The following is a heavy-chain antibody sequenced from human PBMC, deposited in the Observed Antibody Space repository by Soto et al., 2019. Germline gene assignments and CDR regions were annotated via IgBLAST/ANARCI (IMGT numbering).Heavy chain of an antibody. V-gene: IGHV3-30*18. J-gene: IGHJ4*02. CDR1: GFTFSAYG. CDR3: AKTVHYRSYDRSSYFDY. CDR2: ISYDGNSQ. D-gene: IGHD3-22*01. Sequence: PGGSLRLSCAASGFTFSAYGMHWVRQAPGKGLEWVAIISYDGNSQDYADSVKGRFTISRDNSKNTLYMEMNSLRTEDTAVYYCAKTVHYRSYDRSSYFDYWGQGALVTVSS.